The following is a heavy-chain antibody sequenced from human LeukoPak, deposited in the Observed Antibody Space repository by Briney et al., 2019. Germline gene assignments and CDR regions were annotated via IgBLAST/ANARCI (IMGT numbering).Heavy chain of an antibody. Sequence: PSETLSLTCTVSGGSISSYYWSWIRQPPGKGLEWIGYIYYSGSTNYNPSLKSRVTISVDTSKNQFSLKLSSVTAADTAVYYCARHQPYLPFDPWGQGTLVTVSS. CDR2: IYYSGST. CDR1: GGSISSYY. V-gene: IGHV4-59*08. D-gene: IGHD3-16*01. CDR3: ARHQPYLPFDP. J-gene: IGHJ5*02.